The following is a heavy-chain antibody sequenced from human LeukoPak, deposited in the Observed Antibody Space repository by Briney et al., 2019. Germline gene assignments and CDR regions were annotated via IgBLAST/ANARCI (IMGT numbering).Heavy chain of an antibody. J-gene: IGHJ4*02. CDR1: GYTFTGYY. Sequence: ASVKVSCKXSGYTFTGYYMHWVRQAPGQGLEWMGWINPNSGGTNYAQKFQGRVTMTRDTSISTAYMELSRLRSDDTAVYYCARVLYDFWSGSFDYWGQGTLVTVS. CDR2: INPNSGGT. V-gene: IGHV1-2*02. CDR3: ARVLYDFWSGSFDY. D-gene: IGHD3-3*01.